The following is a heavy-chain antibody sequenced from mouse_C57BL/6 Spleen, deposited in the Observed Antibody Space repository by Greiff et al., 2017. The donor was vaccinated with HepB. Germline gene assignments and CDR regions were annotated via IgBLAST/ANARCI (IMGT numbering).Heavy chain of an antibody. V-gene: IGHV1-69*01. J-gene: IGHJ2*01. Sequence: QVQLQQPGAELVMPGASVKLSCKASGYTFTSYWMHWVKQRPGQGLEWIGAIDPSDSYTNYNQKFKGKSTLTVDKSSSTAYMQLSSLTSEDSAVYYCARTGMGKNFDCWGQGTTLTVSS. CDR3: ARTGMGKNFDC. CDR2: IDPSDSYT. D-gene: IGHD2-3*01. CDR1: GYTFTSYW.